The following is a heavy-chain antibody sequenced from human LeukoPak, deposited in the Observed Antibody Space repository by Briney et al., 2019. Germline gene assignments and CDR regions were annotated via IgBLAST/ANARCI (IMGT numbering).Heavy chain of an antibody. CDR2: ISSSSSTI. Sequence: PGGSLRLSCAASGFTFSSYSMNWVRQAPGKGLEWVSYISSSSSTIYYADSVKGRFTISRDNAKNSLYLQMNSLRAEDTAVYYCAREVGKGGTIFGVVIKEKPTFDYWGQGTLVTVSS. J-gene: IGHJ4*02. V-gene: IGHV3-48*01. CDR1: GFTFSSYS. CDR3: AREVGKGGTIFGVVIKEKPTFDY. D-gene: IGHD3-3*01.